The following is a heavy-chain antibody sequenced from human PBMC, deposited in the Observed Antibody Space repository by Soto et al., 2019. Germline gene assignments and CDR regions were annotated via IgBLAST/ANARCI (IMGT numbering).Heavy chain of an antibody. J-gene: IGHJ5*02. Sequence: SETLSLTCTVSGGSLNSYYWTWIRQSPGKGLEWIGYVSSTGSTNYNPSLKSRLTMSLDTSTNEVSLSLTSVTAADAAVYFCARFSPPRKSYDSNPGWFGPWGQGIMVTVSS. CDR2: VSSTGST. D-gene: IGHD3-22*01. V-gene: IGHV4-59*01. CDR1: GGSLNSYY. CDR3: ARFSPPRKSYDSNPGWFGP.